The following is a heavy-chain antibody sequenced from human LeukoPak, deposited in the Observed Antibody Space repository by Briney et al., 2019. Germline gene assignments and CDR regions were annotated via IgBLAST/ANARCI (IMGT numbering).Heavy chain of an antibody. CDR2: IRSSDGIT. D-gene: IGHD5-18*01. CDR1: GFIFRSFA. CDR3: AKGGGTSYGYIPY. Sequence: GGALRPSCAASGFIFRSFAMSSVRQTPRKGVEWVSIIRSSDGITNYADSVRGRFTISRDNAKNILYLQMNSLRADDRAVYYCAKGGGTSYGYIPYWGRGSLVTVSS. V-gene: IGHV3-23*01. J-gene: IGHJ4*02.